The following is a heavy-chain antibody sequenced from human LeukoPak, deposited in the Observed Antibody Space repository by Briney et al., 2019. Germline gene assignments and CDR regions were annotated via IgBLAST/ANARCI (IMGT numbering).Heavy chain of an antibody. D-gene: IGHD3-22*01. J-gene: IGHJ4*02. CDR2: INWNGGST. CDR3: ARESAGLTYYYESSAYYLDY. V-gene: IGHV3-20*04. CDR1: VFTFDVYG. Sequence: GGSLRLSCAPSVFTFDVYGMSWVRQAPGKGLEWVSGINWNGGSTGYADSVKGRFTISRDNAKKSLNLRMNSLRAEDTALYYCARESAGLTYYYESSAYYLDYWGQGTLVTVSS.